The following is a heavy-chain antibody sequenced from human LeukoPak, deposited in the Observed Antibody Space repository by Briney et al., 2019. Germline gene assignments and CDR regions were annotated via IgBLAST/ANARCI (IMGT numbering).Heavy chain of an antibody. D-gene: IGHD6-19*01. CDR1: GDTFSTYY. CDR3: AKENRGSWITGWCGP. J-gene: IGHJ5*02. Sequence: SETLSLTCTVSGDTFSTYYRSWIRQPPGKGLEWIWSIYYSGSTNYNPSLKGRVTISVDTSKNKFYLKLSCVTAADTAVYYCAKENRGSWITGWCGPWGQGTLVTVSS. V-gene: IGHV4-59*01. CDR2: IYYSGST.